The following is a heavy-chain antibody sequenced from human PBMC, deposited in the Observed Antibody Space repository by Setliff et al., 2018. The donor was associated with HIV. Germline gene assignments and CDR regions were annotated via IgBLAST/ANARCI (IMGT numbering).Heavy chain of an antibody. CDR3: TRRGADSYYPRPLDV. CDR2: IFYSGST. D-gene: IGHD3-10*01. V-gene: IGHV4-61*01. CDR1: GGSVSTGNYY. Sequence: PSETLSLTCTVSGGSVSTGNYYWNWIRLPPGKGLEWIGYIFYSGSTNYNPSLKSRVTISVDTSKHQFSLRLNSVTAADTAIYYCTRRGADSYYPRPLDVWGKGTTVTVSS. J-gene: IGHJ6*04.